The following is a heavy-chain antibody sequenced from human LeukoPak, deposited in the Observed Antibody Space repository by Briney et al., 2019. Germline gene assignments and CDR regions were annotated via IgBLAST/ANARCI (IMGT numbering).Heavy chain of an antibody. CDR2: VYPDDSDT. J-gene: IGHJ4*02. Sequence: GESLKISCKGSGYSFTNYWIGWVRQMPGKGLESMGIVYPDDSDTRYSPPFQDQVTISVDKSISIAYLQWSSLEASDTAIYYCARRSMKGPLNFWGQGTLVAVSS. CDR3: ARRSMKGPLNF. D-gene: IGHD2-8*01. CDR1: GYSFTNYW. V-gene: IGHV5-51*01.